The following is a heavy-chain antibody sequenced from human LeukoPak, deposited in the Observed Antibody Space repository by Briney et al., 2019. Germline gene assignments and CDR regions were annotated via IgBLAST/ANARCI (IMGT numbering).Heavy chain of an antibody. CDR2: ISYDGSNE. CDR3: ARGIQLWLRGGVDY. V-gene: IGHV3-30-3*01. Sequence: GRSLRLSCAASGFTFSSYAMHWVRQAPGKGLEWVTLISYDGSNEYYADSVKGRFTISRDNSKNTLYLQMNSLRSEDTALYYCARGIQLWLRGGVDYWGQGTLVTVSS. D-gene: IGHD5-18*01. J-gene: IGHJ4*02. CDR1: GFTFSSYA.